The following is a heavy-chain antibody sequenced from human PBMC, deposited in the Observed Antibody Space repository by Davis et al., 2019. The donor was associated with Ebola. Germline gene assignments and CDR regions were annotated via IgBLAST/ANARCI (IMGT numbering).Heavy chain of an antibody. CDR3: ARDLLDEAGTGD. D-gene: IGHD6-19*01. J-gene: IGHJ4*02. CDR1: GFTVSSNY. Sequence: GESLKISCAASGFTVSSNYMSWVRQAPGKGLECVSVIYSGGSTYYADSLKGRFTISRDNSKNTLYLQMNSLRAEDTAVYYCARDLLDEAGTGDWGQGTLVTVSS. V-gene: IGHV3-53*01. CDR2: IYSGGST.